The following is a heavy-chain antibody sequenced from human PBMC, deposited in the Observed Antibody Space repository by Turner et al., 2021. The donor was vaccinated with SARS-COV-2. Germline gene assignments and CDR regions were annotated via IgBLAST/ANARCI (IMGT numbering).Heavy chain of an antibody. Sequence: QVQLVESGGGVVQPGSALRLSCAASGFTFSSYGIHWVRQAPGKGLEWVAFIWYDGSNKYYADSVKGRFTISRDNSKNTLYLQTNSLRAEDTAVYYCARDKGEGSSGWLIPSGSYYFDYWGQGTLVTVSS. CDR3: ARDKGEGSSGWLIPSGSYYFDY. J-gene: IGHJ4*02. V-gene: IGHV3-33*01. D-gene: IGHD6-19*01. CDR1: GFTFSSYG. CDR2: IWYDGSNK.